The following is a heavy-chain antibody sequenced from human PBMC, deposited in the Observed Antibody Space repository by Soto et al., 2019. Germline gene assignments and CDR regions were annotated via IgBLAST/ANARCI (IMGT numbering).Heavy chain of an antibody. J-gene: IGHJ5*02. D-gene: IGHD6-13*01. Sequence: ASVKVSCKASGYTFTSYGISWVRQAPGQGLEWMGWISAYNGNTNYAQKLQGRVTMTTDTSTSTAYMELRSLRSDDTAVYCCARVVSSSWYAGWFDPWGQGTLVTVSS. CDR1: GYTFTSYG. V-gene: IGHV1-18*04. CDR2: ISAYNGNT. CDR3: ARVVSSSWYAGWFDP.